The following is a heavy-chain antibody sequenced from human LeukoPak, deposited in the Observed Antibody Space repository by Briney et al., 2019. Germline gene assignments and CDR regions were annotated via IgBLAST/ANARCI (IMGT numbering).Heavy chain of an antibody. V-gene: IGHV4-39*07. CDR1: GGSISSSSYY. D-gene: IGHD6-19*01. CDR3: ARDMYSSGWSYYYYYYMDV. J-gene: IGHJ6*03. CDR2: IYYSGST. Sequence: SETLSLTCTVSGGSISSSSYYWGWIRQPPGKGLEWIGSIYYSGSTYYNPSLKSRVTISVDTSKNQFSLKLSSVTAADTAVYYCARDMYSSGWSYYYYYYMDVWGKGTTVTISS.